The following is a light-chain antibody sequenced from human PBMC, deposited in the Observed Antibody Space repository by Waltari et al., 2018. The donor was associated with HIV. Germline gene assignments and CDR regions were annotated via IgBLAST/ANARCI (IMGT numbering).Light chain of an antibody. CDR3: MQGIHWPGT. Sequence: VVMTLSQLSLPVTLAQPASISCRSRQSLVYSGGNPYLNCFQQRTGHSPSRIIFKGSKRDTGVPDRFSGSGAGNDVTLKISRDEAGDVWVYYCMQGIHWPGTFGQGTKVEIK. CDR1: QSLVYSGGNPY. J-gene: IGKJ1*01. CDR2: KGS. V-gene: IGKV2-30*01.